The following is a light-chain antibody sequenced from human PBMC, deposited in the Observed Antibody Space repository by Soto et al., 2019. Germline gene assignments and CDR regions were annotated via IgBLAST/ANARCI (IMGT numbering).Light chain of an antibody. CDR3: QQNNAYPWT. J-gene: IGKJ1*01. V-gene: IGKV1-5*03. CDR2: RAS. CDR1: QSISTW. Sequence: DIQMTQSPSTLSASVGDRVTITCRASQSISTWLAWYQQKPGKAPKVLIYRASSLESGVPSRFSGSGSGTEFTLTISGLQTDDFATYYCQQNNAYPWTFGQGTKVDIK.